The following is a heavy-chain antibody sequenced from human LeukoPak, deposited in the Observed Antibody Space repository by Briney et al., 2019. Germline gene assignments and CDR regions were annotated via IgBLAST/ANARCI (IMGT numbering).Heavy chain of an antibody. V-gene: IGHV4-30-4*01. Sequence: PSETLSLTCTVSGDSISNGDSYWIWIRQPPGKGPEWVGYIYYSGSTYYNPSLKSRITMSVDTSKNQFSLNPSSVTAADTAVYYCARENLMTTVVTNWGQGILVTVSS. CDR2: IYYSGST. CDR1: GDSISNGDSY. D-gene: IGHD4-23*01. J-gene: IGHJ4*02. CDR3: ARENLMTTVVTN.